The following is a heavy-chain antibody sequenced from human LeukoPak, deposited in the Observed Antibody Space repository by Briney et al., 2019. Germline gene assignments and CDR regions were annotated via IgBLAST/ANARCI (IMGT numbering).Heavy chain of an antibody. J-gene: IGHJ3*02. Sequence: GGSLRLSCAASGFTFSSYAMSWVRQAPGKGLEYVSVINSGGSALYADSVKGRFTVSRDSSNNTMYLQMNSLRVEDTAVYYCARERKTSSGYWEEPHDAFDIWGQGTMVTVSS. D-gene: IGHD3-22*01. V-gene: IGHV3-23*01. CDR3: ARERKTSSGYWEEPHDAFDI. CDR2: INSGGSA. CDR1: GFTFSSYA.